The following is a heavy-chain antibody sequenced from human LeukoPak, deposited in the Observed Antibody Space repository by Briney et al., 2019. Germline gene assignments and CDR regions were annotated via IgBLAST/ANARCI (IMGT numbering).Heavy chain of an antibody. V-gene: IGHV3-48*01. CDR3: ARLRIVGATNAFDY. CDR2: ISSAGDSI. Sequence: GGSLRLSCAASGFPFSMYSMNWVRQAPGKGLEWVSYISSAGDSIYYVDSVKGRFTISRDNSKNTLYLQMNSLRAEDTAVYYCARLRIVGATNAFDYWGQGTLVTVSS. CDR1: GFPFSMYS. J-gene: IGHJ4*02. D-gene: IGHD1-26*01.